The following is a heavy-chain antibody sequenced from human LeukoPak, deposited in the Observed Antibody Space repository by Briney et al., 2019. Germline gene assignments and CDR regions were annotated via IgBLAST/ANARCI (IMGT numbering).Heavy chain of an antibody. V-gene: IGHV3-21*01. CDR2: ISSSSSYI. CDR1: GFTFSSYS. D-gene: IGHD6-13*01. CDR3: ARDVGSSWYLDY. J-gene: IGHJ4*02. Sequence: PGGSLRLSCAASGFTFSSYSMNWVRQAPGKGLEWVSSISSSSSYIYYADSVKGRFTISRENAKNSLYLQMNSLRAEDTALYYCARDVGSSWYLDYWGQGALVTVSS.